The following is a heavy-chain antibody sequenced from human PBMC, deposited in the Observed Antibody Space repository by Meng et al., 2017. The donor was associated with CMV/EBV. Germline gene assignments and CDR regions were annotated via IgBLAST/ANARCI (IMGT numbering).Heavy chain of an antibody. J-gene: IGHJ4*02. CDR3: ARERGDDSGYNFDS. CDR2: IYSTGGT. D-gene: IGHD3-22*01. Sequence: LQSSGPGLVKPSGTLSLTVSGSGRFFSGFFWTWIRQPAGKGLEWIGRIYSTGGTNYNPSFESRVTISLDGSNNQFSLKLNSVTAADTAIYYCARERGDDSGYNFDSWGQGTLVTVSS. V-gene: IGHV4-4*07. CDR1: GRFFSGFF.